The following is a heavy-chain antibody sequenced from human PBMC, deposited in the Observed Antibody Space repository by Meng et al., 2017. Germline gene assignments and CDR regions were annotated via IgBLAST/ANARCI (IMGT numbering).Heavy chain of an antibody. D-gene: IGHD6-13*01. J-gene: IGHJ4*02. CDR1: GGTFSSYA. V-gene: IGHV1-69*05. CDR3: ALRVSSSWQKGDY. Sequence: SSVKVSCKASGGTFSSYAISWVRQAPGQGLEWMGGIIPIFGTANYAQKFQGRVTITTDESTSTAYMELSSLRSEDTAVYYGALRVSSSWQKGDYWGQGTLVTVSS. CDR2: IIPIFGTA.